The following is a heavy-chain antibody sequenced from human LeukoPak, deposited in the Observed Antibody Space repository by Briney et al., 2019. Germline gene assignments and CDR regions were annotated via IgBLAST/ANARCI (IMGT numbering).Heavy chain of an antibody. J-gene: IGHJ6*03. Sequence: AASVKVSCKASGGTFNSYAISWVRQAPGQGLEWMGGIIPISAPANYAQKFQGRVTITADESTSTAYMELSSLRSEDTAVYYCARKQTYYYYYMDVWGKGTTVTVSS. CDR3: ARKQTYYYYYMDV. CDR2: IIPISAPA. V-gene: IGHV1-69*13. CDR1: GGTFNSYA.